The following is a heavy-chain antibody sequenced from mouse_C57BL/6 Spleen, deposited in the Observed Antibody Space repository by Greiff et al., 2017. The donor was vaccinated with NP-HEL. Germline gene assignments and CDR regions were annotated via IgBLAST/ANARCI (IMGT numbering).Heavy chain of an antibody. V-gene: IGHV2-9-1*01. CDR3: ARNYYGSSSYYFDY. D-gene: IGHD1-1*01. CDR2: IWTGGGT. CDR1: GFSLTSYA. Sequence: VQLVESGPGLVAPSQSLSITCTVSGFSLTSYAISWVRQPPGKGLEWLGVIWTGGGTNYNSALKSRLSISKDNSKSQVFLKMNSLQTDDTARYYCARNYYGSSSYYFDYWGQGTTLTVSS. J-gene: IGHJ2*01.